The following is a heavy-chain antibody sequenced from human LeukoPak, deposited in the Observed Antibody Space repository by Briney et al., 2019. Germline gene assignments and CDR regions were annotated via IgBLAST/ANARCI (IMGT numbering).Heavy chain of an antibody. J-gene: IGHJ4*02. CDR2: IYYSGST. Sequence: PSETLSLTCTVSAGSISSYYWSWIRQPPGKGLEWIGYIYYSGSTNYNPSLKSRVTISLDTSKNQFSLKLSSVTAEDTAVYYCAKDSRGYSGYAGDYWGQGTLVTVSS. CDR1: AGSISSYY. V-gene: IGHV4-59*01. CDR3: AKDSRGYSGYAGDY. D-gene: IGHD5-12*01.